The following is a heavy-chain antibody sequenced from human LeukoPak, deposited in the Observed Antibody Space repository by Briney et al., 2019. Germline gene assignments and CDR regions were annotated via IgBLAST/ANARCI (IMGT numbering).Heavy chain of an antibody. CDR1: GGSFSGSY. D-gene: IGHD4-17*01. J-gene: IGHJ5*02. Sequence: SETLSLTCAVYGGSFSGSYWSWIRQPPGKGLEWIGEINHRGSTNYNPSLKSRVTITVDTSKNQSSLKLSSVTAADTAVYYCATRADNYGDYVNNWFDPWGQGTLVTVSS. V-gene: IGHV4-34*01. CDR3: ATRADNYGDYVNNWFDP. CDR2: INHRGST.